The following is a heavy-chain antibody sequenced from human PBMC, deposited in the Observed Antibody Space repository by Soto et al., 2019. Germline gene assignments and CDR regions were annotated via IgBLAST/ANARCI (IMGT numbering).Heavy chain of an antibody. CDR2: IYYSAST. J-gene: IGHJ5*02. CDR3: ARDSKYCDFWSGYYTDYNWFDP. V-gene: IGHV4-59*01. Sequence: SETLSLTCAVSGGSISSYSWSWIRQPPGKGLEWIGYIYYSASTNYNPSLKSRVTISVDTSKNQFSLKLSSVTAADTAVYYCARDSKYCDFWSGYYTDYNWFDPWGQGTLVTVSS. CDR1: GGSISSYS. D-gene: IGHD3-3*01.